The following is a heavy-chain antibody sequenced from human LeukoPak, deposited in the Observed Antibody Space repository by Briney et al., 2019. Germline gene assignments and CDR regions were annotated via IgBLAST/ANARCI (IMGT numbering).Heavy chain of an antibody. D-gene: IGHD2-2*01. V-gene: IGHV1-18*01. CDR3: ARDPFDIVVVPAASKSYYMDV. Sequence: ASVKVSCKASGYTFTSYGISWVRQAPGQGLEWMGWISAHNGNTNYAQKLQGRVTMTTDTSTSTAYMELRSLRSDDTAVYYCARDPFDIVVVPAASKSYYMDVWGKGTTVTVSS. CDR1: GYTFTSYG. J-gene: IGHJ6*03. CDR2: ISAHNGNT.